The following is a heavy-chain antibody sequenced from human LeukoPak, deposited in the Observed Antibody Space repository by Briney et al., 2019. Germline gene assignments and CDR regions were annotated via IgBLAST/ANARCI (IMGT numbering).Heavy chain of an antibody. CDR1: GFTFSSYS. V-gene: IGHV3-21*04. Sequence: PGGSLRLSCAASGFTFSSYSMNWVRQAPGKGLEWVSSISSSSSYIYYADSVKGRFTISRDNAKNTLYLQMNSLRAEDTAVYYCAKLLHDFWSGYYTGFDYWGQGTLVTVSS. CDR3: AKLLHDFWSGYYTGFDY. J-gene: IGHJ4*02. D-gene: IGHD3-3*01. CDR2: ISSSSSYI.